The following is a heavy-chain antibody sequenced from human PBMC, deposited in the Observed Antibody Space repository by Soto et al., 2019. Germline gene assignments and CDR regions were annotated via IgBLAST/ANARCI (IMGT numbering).Heavy chain of an antibody. CDR1: GGTFSSYA. CDR2: IIPIFGTA. CDR3: ARDRRSYYYDSSGNYSPHY. V-gene: IGHV1-69*01. J-gene: IGHJ4*02. D-gene: IGHD3-22*01. Sequence: QVQLVQSGAEVKKPGSSVKVSCKASGGTFSSYAISWVRQAPGQGLEWVGGIIPIFGTANYAQKLQGRVTITADEPTSTAYMELSSLRSEDTAVYYCARDRRSYYYDSSGNYSPHYWGQGTLGTGSP.